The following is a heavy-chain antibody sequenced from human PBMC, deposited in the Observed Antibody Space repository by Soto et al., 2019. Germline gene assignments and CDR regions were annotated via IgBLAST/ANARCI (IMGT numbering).Heavy chain of an antibody. CDR2: ISASGGST. CDR1: GFSFSSYA. V-gene: IGHV3-23*01. CDR3: AKDLYCSSWYSGYYGMDV. J-gene: IGHJ6*02. D-gene: IGHD6-13*01. Sequence: GGSLRLSCAASGFSFSSYAMSWVRQAPGKGLEWVSAISASGGSTYYADSVKGRSTISRDNSKNTLYLQMNSLRAEDTAVYYCAKDLYCSSWYSGYYGMDVWGQGTTVTVSS.